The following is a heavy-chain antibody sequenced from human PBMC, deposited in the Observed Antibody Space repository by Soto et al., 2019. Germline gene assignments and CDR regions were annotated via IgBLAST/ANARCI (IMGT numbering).Heavy chain of an antibody. J-gene: IGHJ4*02. CDR1: GASISSGGYY. D-gene: IGHD5-18*01. CDR2: IYYSGST. V-gene: IGHV4-31*03. Sequence: QVQLQESGPGLVKPSQTLSLTCTVSGASISSGGYYWSWIRQHPGKVLEWIGYIYYSGSTYYNPSLKSRVTISVDTSKNQFSLKLSSVTAADTAVYYCARDGVDTAMAIDYWGQGTLVTVSS. CDR3: ARDGVDTAMAIDY.